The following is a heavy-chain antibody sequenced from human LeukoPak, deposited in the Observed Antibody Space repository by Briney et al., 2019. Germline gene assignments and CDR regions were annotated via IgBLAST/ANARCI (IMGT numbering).Heavy chain of an antibody. Sequence: GASVKVSCKASGYTFTSYDINWVRQATGQGLEWMGWMNPNSGNTGYAQKFQGRVTMTRNTSISTAYMELSSLRSENTAVYYCARAGSVEGPLRYFDWSHSHRFYFDYWGQGTLVTVSS. CDR3: ARAGSVEGPLRYFDWSHSHRFYFDY. V-gene: IGHV1-8*01. D-gene: IGHD3-9*01. CDR1: GYTFTSYD. J-gene: IGHJ4*02. CDR2: MNPNSGNT.